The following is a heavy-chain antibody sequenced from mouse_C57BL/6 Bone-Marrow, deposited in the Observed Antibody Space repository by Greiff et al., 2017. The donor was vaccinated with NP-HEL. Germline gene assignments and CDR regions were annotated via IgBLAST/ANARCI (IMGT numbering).Heavy chain of an antibody. CDR1: GYTFTDYN. V-gene: IGHV1-18*01. CDR2: INPNNGGT. Sequence: EVQLQQSGPELVKPGPSVKIPCKASGYTFTDYNMDWVKQSHGKSLEWIGDINPNNGGTIYNQKFKGKATLTVDKSSSTAYMELRSLTSEDTAVYYCARSYYGSSPWFAYWGQGTLVTVSA. CDR3: ARSYYGSSPWFAY. D-gene: IGHD1-1*01. J-gene: IGHJ3*01.